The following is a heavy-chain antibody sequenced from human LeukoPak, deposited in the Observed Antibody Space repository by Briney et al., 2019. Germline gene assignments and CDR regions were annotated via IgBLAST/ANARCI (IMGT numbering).Heavy chain of an antibody. Sequence: SETLSLTCTVSGYSISSGYYWGWIRQPPGKGLEWIGSIYHSGSTYYNPSLKSRVTISVDTSKNQFSLKLSSVTAADTAVYYCARTITMVRGVITHYYYYYMDVWGKGTTVTVS. CDR3: ARTITMVRGVITHYYYYYMDV. CDR1: GYSISSGYY. V-gene: IGHV4-38-2*02. CDR2: IYHSGST. D-gene: IGHD3-10*01. J-gene: IGHJ6*03.